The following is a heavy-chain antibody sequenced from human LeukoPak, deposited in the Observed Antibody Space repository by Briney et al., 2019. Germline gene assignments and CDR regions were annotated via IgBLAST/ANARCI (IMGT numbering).Heavy chain of an antibody. CDR3: ARVLDSSGYYYLVS. V-gene: IGHV1-69*04. Sequence: SVKVSCKASGGTFSSYAISWVRQAPGQGLEWMGRIIPILGIANYAQKFQGRVTITADKSTSTAYMELSSLRSEDTAVYYCARVLDSSGYYYLVSWGQGTMVTVSS. CDR1: GGTFSSYA. CDR2: IIPILGIA. J-gene: IGHJ3*01. D-gene: IGHD3-22*01.